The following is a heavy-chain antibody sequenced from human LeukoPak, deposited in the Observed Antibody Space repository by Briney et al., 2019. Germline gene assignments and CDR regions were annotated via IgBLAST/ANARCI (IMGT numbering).Heavy chain of an antibody. V-gene: IGHV3-23*01. J-gene: IGHJ6*02. CDR1: GFTFSSYA. D-gene: IGHD5-12*01. CDR3: AKDLKVAKKYYYYYYGMDV. Sequence: GGSLRLSCAASGFTFSSYAMSWVRQAPGKGLEWVPAISGSGGSAYYADSVKGRFTISRDNSKNTLYLQMNSLRAEDTAVYYCAKDLKVAKKYYYYYYGMDVWGQGTTVTVSS. CDR2: ISGSGGSA.